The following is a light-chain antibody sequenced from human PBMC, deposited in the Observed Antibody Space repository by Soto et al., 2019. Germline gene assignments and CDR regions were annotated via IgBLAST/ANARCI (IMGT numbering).Light chain of an antibody. CDR3: MEALETPWT. V-gene: IGKV2-28*01. CDR1: QSLLHRNGYNY. CDR2: LGS. Sequence: DVVMTQSPLSLPVTPGEPASISCRSSQSLLHRNGYNYLDWYLQKPGQSPQLLIYLGSNRASGVPDRFSGSGSGTDFTLKISRVEAEDVWVYYCMEALETPWTFGQGTKVEIK. J-gene: IGKJ1*01.